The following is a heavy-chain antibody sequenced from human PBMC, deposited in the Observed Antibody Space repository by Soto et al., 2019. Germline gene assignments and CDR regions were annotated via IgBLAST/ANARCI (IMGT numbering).Heavy chain of an antibody. CDR1: GGSISSGGYS. CDR2: IYHSGST. Sequence: SETLSLTCAVSGGSISSGGYSWSWIRQPPGKGLEWIGYIYHSGSTYYSPSLKSRVTISVDTSKNQFSLKLSSVTAADTAVYYCARRERAAGTDWWFDPWGQGTLVTAPQ. J-gene: IGHJ5*02. CDR3: ARRERAAGTDWWFDP. D-gene: IGHD6-13*01. V-gene: IGHV4-30-2*01.